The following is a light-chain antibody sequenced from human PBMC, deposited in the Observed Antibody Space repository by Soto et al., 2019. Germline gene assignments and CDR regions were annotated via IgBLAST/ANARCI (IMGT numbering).Light chain of an antibody. Sequence: EIVLTQSPGTLSLSPGERATLSCRASQSVTSNYLAWYQQKPGQAPRLLIYDASNRATGVPARFSGSGSGTDFTLTISSLEPEDFAIYYCLQDINYPWTFGQGTKVDIK. CDR2: DAS. V-gene: IGKV3-11*01. J-gene: IGKJ1*01. CDR1: QSVTSNY. CDR3: LQDINYPWT.